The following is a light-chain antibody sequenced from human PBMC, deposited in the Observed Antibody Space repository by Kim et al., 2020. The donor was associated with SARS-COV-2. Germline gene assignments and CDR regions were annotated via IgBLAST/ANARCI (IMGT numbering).Light chain of an antibody. V-gene: IGLV1-44*01. CDR2: NDN. J-gene: IGLJ3*02. CDR3: ATWDVTLNGWV. CDR1: SSNVGRHF. Sequence: GQMVTFSGSCGSSNVGRHFVNWYQKLPGTAPKVFIYNDNQRPSGVPDRFSGSRSGTSASLAISGLQSEDEADYYCATWDVTLNGWVFGGGTQLTVL.